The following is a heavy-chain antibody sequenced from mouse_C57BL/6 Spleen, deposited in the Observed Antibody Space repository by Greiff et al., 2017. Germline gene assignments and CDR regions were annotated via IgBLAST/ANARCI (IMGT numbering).Heavy chain of an antibody. CDR1: GYTFTSYW. D-gene: IGHD2-5*01. CDR2: IDPSDSET. V-gene: IGHV1-52*01. J-gene: IGHJ3*01. Sequence: QVQLQQPGAELVRPGSSVKLSCKASGYTFTSYWMHWVKQRPIQGLEWIGNIDPSDSETHYNQKFKDKATLTVDKSSSTAYMQLSSLTSEDSAVYYCARWGSNSLAYWGQGTLVTVSA. CDR3: ARWGSNSLAY.